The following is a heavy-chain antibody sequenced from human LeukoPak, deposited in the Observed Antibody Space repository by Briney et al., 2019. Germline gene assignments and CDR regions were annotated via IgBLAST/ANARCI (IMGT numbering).Heavy chain of an antibody. J-gene: IGHJ4*02. CDR3: ARGPSVGSGWSPDY. D-gene: IGHD6-19*01. CDR2: ISNSGSII. Sequence: AGGSLRLSCTGSGFTFSDYEMNWVRQAPGKGLEWISYISNSGSIIYYADSVKGRFTISRANAKNSLFLQMHSLRAEDTAVYYCARGPSVGSGWSPDYWGQGTLVTVSS. V-gene: IGHV3-48*03. CDR1: GFTFSDYE.